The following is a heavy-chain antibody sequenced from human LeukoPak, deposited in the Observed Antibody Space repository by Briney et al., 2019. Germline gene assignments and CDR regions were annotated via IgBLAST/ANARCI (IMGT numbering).Heavy chain of an antibody. CDR2: IFDSGDT. V-gene: IGHV4-59*08. CDR3: ARHPLRGGFDY. Sequence: KASETLSLTCTVSGGSISNYYWSWIRQPPGKGLEWIAYIFDSGDTRYNPSLKSRVTISVDTSKNQFSLTLNSVTAADTAVYYCARHPLRGGFDYWGQGTLVTVSS. CDR1: GGSISNYY. J-gene: IGHJ4*02.